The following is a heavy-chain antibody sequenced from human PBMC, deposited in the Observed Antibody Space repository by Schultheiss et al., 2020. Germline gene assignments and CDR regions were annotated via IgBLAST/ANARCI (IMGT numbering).Heavy chain of an antibody. CDR2: IYYSGST. D-gene: IGHD4-23*01. CDR3: ARQDYGGYQ. CDR1: GGSISSYY. V-gene: IGHV4-59*08. J-gene: IGHJ4*02. Sequence: SETLSLTFIVSGGSISSYYWSWIRQPPGKGLEWIGYIYYSGSTNYNPSLKSRVTLSVDTSKNQFSLKLSSVTAADTAVYYCARQDYGGYQWGQGTLVTVSS.